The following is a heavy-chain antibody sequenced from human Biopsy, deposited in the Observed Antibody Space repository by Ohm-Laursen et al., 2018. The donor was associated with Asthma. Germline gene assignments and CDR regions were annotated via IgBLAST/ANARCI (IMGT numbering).Heavy chain of an antibody. Sequence: ASVKVSCKASGYTFINNDINWVRQAAGQGLEWMGRIDPNSGGTNYAQKFLGRVTMTRDTSVNTAFMVLSRLRSDDTAVYYCARIKIRIGAGTDRYFDLWGRGTLATVSS. V-gene: IGHV1-2*06. D-gene: IGHD3-16*01. CDR1: GYTFINND. CDR2: IDPNSGGT. J-gene: IGHJ2*01. CDR3: ARIKIRIGAGTDRYFDL.